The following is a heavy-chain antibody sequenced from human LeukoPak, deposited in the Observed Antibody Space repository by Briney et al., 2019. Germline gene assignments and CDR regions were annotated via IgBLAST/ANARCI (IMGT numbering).Heavy chain of an antibody. Sequence: GASVKVSCKASGYTFTKYDFSWVRQAPGQGLEWMGWISGYNGSTNYAQKLQGRVTMTMDTSTSTAYMELRSLRSDDTAVYYCARDYASGSWYSYYWGQGTLVTVSS. V-gene: IGHV1-18*01. D-gene: IGHD3-10*01. CDR3: ARDYASGSWYSYY. J-gene: IGHJ4*02. CDR2: ISGYNGST. CDR1: GYTFTKYD.